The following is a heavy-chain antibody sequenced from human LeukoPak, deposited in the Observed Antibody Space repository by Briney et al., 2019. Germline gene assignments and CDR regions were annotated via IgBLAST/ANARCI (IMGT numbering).Heavy chain of an antibody. D-gene: IGHD1-26*01. Sequence: GGSLRLSCAASGFTFSSYGMHWVRQAPGKGLEWVSVIYSGGSTYYADSVKGRFTISRDNSKNTLYLQMDSLRAEDTAVYYCASSESSNSDAFDIWGQGTMVTVSS. V-gene: IGHV3-66*01. CDR1: GFTFSSYG. CDR3: ASSESSNSDAFDI. J-gene: IGHJ3*02. CDR2: IYSGGST.